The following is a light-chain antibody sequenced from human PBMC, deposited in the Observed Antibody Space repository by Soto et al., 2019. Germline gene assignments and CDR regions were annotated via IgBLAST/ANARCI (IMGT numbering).Light chain of an antibody. CDR2: EGT. V-gene: IGLV2-23*01. CDR3: CSYAGDDTMI. CDR1: SSNVGSYNL. Sequence: QSDLTQPASVSGSPGQSITISCTGTSSNVGSYNLVSWYRQHPGEAPKLMLYEGTRRPSGVSSRFSGSKSGNTASLTISGLQAGDEADYYCCSYAGDDTMIFGGGTKVTVL. J-gene: IGLJ2*01.